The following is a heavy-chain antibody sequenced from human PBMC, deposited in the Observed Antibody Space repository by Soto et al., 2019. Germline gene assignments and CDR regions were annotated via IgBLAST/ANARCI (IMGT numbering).Heavy chain of an antibody. CDR2: INPNSGGT. V-gene: IGHV1-2*04. CDR1: GYTFTGYY. CDR3: ARVGLGYCSSTSCRNYAFDI. D-gene: IGHD2-2*01. J-gene: IGHJ3*02. Sequence: EASVKVSCKASGYTFTGYYMHWVRQAPGQGLEWMGWINPNSGGTNYAQKFQGWVTMTRDTSISTAYMELSRLRSDDTAVYYCARVGLGYCSSTSCRNYAFDIWGQGTMVTVSS.